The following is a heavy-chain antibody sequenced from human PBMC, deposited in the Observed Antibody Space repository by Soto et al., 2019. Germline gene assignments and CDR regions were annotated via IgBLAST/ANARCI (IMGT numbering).Heavy chain of an antibody. CDR3: AREQWSSCLRRGGGGGYDYYGMDV. Sequence: SETLSPTCAVSARSISSSNRWSCVRQPPGKGREWSWELHHSGSTNHNPSLTSPVTISVDKSNNQFSLKLSSVTAADTAVYYCAREQWSSCLRRGGGGGYDYYGMDVWGQGTTVTVSS. D-gene: IGHD6-13*01. CDR1: ARSISSSNR. J-gene: IGHJ6*02. CDR2: LHHSGST. V-gene: IGHV4-4*02.